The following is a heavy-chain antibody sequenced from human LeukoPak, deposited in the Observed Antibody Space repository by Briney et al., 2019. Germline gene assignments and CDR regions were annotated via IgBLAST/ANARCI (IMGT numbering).Heavy chain of an antibody. Sequence: PSGTLSLTCTVSCGSISSYYWSWIRQPAGKGLEWIGRIYTSGSTNYNPSLKSRVTMSVDTSKNQFSLKLSSVTAADTAVYYCARGSGYTYGYPFDSWGQGTLVTVSS. J-gene: IGHJ4*02. CDR3: ARGSGYTYGYPFDS. V-gene: IGHV4-4*07. D-gene: IGHD5-18*01. CDR1: CGSISSYY. CDR2: IYTSGST.